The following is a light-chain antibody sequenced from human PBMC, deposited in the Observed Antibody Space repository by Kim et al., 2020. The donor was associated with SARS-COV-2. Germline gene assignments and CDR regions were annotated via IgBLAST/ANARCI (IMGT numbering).Light chain of an antibody. J-gene: IGLJ1*01. CDR1: SSDVGAYKY. CDR3: SSYTRSTTSYV. V-gene: IGLV2-14*03. CDR2: DVN. Sequence: AITITCTGPSSDVGAYKYVSWYQQHPGKTPKLIIYDVNNRPSGVSNRFSGSKSANTASLTISGLQAEDEADYYCSSYTRSTTSYVFGTGTKVTVL.